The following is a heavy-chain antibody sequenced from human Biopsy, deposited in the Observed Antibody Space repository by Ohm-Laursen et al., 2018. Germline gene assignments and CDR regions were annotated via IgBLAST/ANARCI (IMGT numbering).Heavy chain of an antibody. Sequence: SLRLSCTASGFTFSDYYMNWIRQAPGKGLEWVSFITNTGRTVYADSVKGRFTISRDNADNSLHLQMKSLRAEDTAVYYCARELGNGMDVWGQGTPVTVS. CDR3: ARELGNGMDV. J-gene: IGHJ6*02. V-gene: IGHV3-11*01. CDR1: GFTFSDYY. CDR2: ITNTGRTV.